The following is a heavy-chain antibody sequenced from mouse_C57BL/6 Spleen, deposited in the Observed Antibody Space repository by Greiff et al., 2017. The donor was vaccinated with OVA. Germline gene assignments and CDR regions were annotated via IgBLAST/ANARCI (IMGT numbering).Heavy chain of an antibody. V-gene: IGHV10-1*01. CDR3: VRHIYDGYYFDY. CDR2: IRSKSNNYAT. CDR1: GFSFNTYA. Sequence: DVKLVESGGGLVQPKGSLKLSCAASGFSFNTYAMNWVRQAPGKGLEWVARIRSKSNNYATYYADSVKDRFTISRDDSESMLYLQMNNLKTEDTAMYYCVRHIYDGYYFDYWGQGTTLTVSS. D-gene: IGHD2-3*01. J-gene: IGHJ2*01.